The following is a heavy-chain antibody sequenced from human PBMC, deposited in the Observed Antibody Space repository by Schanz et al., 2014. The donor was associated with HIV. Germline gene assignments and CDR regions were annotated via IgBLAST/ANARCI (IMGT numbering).Heavy chain of an antibody. D-gene: IGHD6-13*01. CDR3: AKDKSRHTYSSSSRFDP. V-gene: IGHV3-23*04. CDR1: GFNFNNYA. J-gene: IGHJ5*02. CDR2: ISATGGST. Sequence: DVQLVESGGSLVQPGGSLRLSCAASGFNFNNYAMTWVRQAPGKGLEWVSAISATGGSTYYADSVKGRFTISRDNSKNTLYLQMNSLRPEDTAVYYCAKDKSRHTYSSSSRFDPWGQGTLVTVSS.